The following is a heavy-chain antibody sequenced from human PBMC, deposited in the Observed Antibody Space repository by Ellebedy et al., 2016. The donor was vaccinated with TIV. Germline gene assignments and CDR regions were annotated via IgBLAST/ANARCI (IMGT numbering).Heavy chain of an antibody. V-gene: IGHV3-74*01. J-gene: IGHJ4*02. CDR3: TRGGDGSSQTFDY. D-gene: IGHD5-24*01. Sequence: GESLKISCAASGFTFSNYWMHWVRQAPGKGLVWVSRINSDGTRTTYADSVKCRFTISRDTAKNTLYLQMNSLRGEDTAVYSCTRGGDGSSQTFDYWGQGTLVTVSS. CDR1: GFTFSNYW. CDR2: INSDGTRT.